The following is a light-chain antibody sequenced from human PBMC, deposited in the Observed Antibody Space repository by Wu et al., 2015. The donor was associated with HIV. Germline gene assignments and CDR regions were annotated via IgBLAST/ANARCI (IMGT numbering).Light chain of an antibody. V-gene: IGKV3D-15*01. CDR1: QSVNRN. Sequence: EIVMTQSPSTLSVSPGETATLSCRASQSVNRNLAWYQQKPGQAPRLLMYDVDIRATGTPTRFTGSGYGTHFTLTISSLRSDDFAIYYCQQYNRWPPLTFGGGTRVEI. J-gene: IGKJ4*01. CDR2: DVD. CDR3: QQYNRWPPLT.